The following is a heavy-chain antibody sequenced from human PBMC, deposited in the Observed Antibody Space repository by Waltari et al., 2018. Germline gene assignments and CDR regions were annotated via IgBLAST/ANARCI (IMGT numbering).Heavy chain of an antibody. Sequence: QVQLVQSGAEVKKPGASVKVSCKASGYTFTSYDINWVRQATGQGREWMGWINTNRGNTGYAPKCQGRVTMTRNTAISTAYMDLSSLRSEDTAVYYWSRAYRRADVAFDIWSQGTMVTVSS. V-gene: IGHV1-8*01. CDR2: INTNRGNT. J-gene: IGHJ3*02. D-gene: IGHD3-16*02. CDR1: GYTFTSYD. CDR3: SRAYRRADVAFDI.